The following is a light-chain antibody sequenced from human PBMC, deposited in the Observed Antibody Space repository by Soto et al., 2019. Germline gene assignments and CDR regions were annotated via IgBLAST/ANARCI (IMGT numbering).Light chain of an antibody. CDR3: QQYNSWPET. V-gene: IGKV3-15*01. CDR1: QSVRSS. CDR2: DAS. J-gene: IGKJ1*01. Sequence: EIVMTQSPGTLSVSPGERATLFCRASQSVRSSLAWYQQKPGQAPRRFIYDASTRATGIPARFSGSGSGTEFTLTISSLQSEDFAVYYCQQYNSWPETFGQGTKVDNK.